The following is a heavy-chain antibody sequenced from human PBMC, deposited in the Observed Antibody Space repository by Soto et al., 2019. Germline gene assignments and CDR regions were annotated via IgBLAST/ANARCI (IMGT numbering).Heavy chain of an antibody. D-gene: IGHD4-4*01. V-gene: IGHV3-30-3*01. Sequence: GGSLRLSCAASGFTFSSYAMHWVRQAPGKGLEWVAVISYDGSNKYYADSVKGRFTISRDNSKNTLYLQMNSLRAEDTAVYYCARARTWLTTVTVYYYGMDVWGQGTTVTVSS. J-gene: IGHJ6*02. CDR3: ARARTWLTTVTVYYYGMDV. CDR1: GFTFSSYA. CDR2: ISYDGSNK.